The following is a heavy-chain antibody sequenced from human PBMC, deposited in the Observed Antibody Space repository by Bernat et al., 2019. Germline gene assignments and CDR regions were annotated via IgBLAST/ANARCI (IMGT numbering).Heavy chain of an antibody. Sequence: QLQLQESGPGLVKPSETLSLTCTVSGGSISSSTYYWGWIRQPPGKRLECIGSIYYSGGTYYNPSLKSRLTISVETSKNQFSLKLNSVTAADTAVYDCARRWERLNFDLWGRGTLVTVSS. J-gene: IGHJ2*01. CDR1: GGSISSSTYY. CDR3: ARRWERLNFDL. CDR2: IYYSGGT. D-gene: IGHD1-26*01. V-gene: IGHV4-39*01.